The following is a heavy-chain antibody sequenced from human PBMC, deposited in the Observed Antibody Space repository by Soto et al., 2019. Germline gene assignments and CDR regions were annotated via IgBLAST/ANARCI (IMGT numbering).Heavy chain of an antibody. V-gene: IGHV3-7*01. CDR3: ARDSTSVASPLWFGESRYYMDV. J-gene: IGHJ6*03. CDR2: IKQDGSEK. Sequence: GGSLRLSCAASGFTFSSYWMSWVRQAPGKGLEWVANIKQDGSEKYYGDSVKGRFTNSRDNAKNSLYLQMNSLRAEDTAVYYCARDSTSVASPLWFGESRYYMDVWGKGTTVTVSS. CDR1: GFTFSSYW. D-gene: IGHD3-10*01.